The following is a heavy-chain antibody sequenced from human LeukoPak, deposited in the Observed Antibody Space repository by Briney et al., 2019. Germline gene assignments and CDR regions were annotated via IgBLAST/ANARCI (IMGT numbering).Heavy chain of an antibody. Sequence: PGGSLRLSCAASGFTFSSFAMSWVRQAPGKGLEWVSAINPSGGSTYYADSVKGRFTISRDNSKNTLYLQMNSLRAEDTAVYYCAKQLGYCSGGSCYFDYWGQGTLVTVSS. V-gene: IGHV3-23*01. CDR2: INPSGGST. J-gene: IGHJ4*02. D-gene: IGHD2-15*01. CDR3: AKQLGYCSGGSCYFDY. CDR1: GFTFSSFA.